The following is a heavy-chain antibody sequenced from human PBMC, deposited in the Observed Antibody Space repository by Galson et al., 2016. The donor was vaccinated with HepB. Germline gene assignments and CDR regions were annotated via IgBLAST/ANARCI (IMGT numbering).Heavy chain of an antibody. V-gene: IGHV3-11*01. Sequence: MSWIRQAPGKGLEWLSYISSDGTVIYYADSVKGRFSISRDDAKHSLHLQMNSLRAEDTAIYYCASNKPLDCYGGSCFYYYGMDVWGKGTTVIVSS. CDR3: ASNKPLDCYGGSCFYYYGMDV. D-gene: IGHD2-15*01. CDR2: ISSDGTVI. J-gene: IGHJ6*04.